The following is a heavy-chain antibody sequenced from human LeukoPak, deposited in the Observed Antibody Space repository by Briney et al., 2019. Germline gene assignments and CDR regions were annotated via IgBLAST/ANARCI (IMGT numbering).Heavy chain of an antibody. Sequence: KPSETLSLTCTVSGGSVSSYYWSWIRQPPGKGLEWIGYIYYSGTTNYNPSLKSRVTISVDTSKNQFSLKLSSVTAADTAVYYCARLGSGYLYYFDYWGQGTLVTVSS. CDR1: GGSVSSYY. J-gene: IGHJ4*02. V-gene: IGHV4-59*08. CDR3: ARLGSGYLYYFDY. D-gene: IGHD5-12*01. CDR2: IYYSGTT.